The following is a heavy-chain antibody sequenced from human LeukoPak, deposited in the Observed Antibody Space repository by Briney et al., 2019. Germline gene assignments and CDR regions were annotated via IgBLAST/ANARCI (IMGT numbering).Heavy chain of an antibody. V-gene: IGHV3-21*01. D-gene: IGHD2-15*01. Sequence: GGSLRLSCAASGFTFSSYSMNWVRQAPGKGLEWVSSISSSSSYIYYADSVKGRFTISRDNAKNSLYLQMNSLRAEDTAVYYCAREYCSGGSCCGYDYWGQRTLVTVSS. CDR3: AREYCSGGSCCGYDY. J-gene: IGHJ4*02. CDR1: GFTFSSYS. CDR2: ISSSSSYI.